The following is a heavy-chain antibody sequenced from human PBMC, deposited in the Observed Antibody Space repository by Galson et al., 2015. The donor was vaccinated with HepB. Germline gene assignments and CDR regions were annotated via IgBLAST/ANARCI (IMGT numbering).Heavy chain of an antibody. V-gene: IGHV3-21*01. CDR3: ARAAVRGAYDY. CDR2: ISSSSSYI. Sequence: SLRLSCAASGFTFSSYSMNWVRQAPGKGLEWVSSISSSSSYIYYADSVKGRFTISRDNAKNSLYLQMNSLRAEDTAVYYCARAAVRGAYDYWGQGTLATVSS. CDR1: GFTFSSYS. J-gene: IGHJ4*02. D-gene: IGHD3-10*01.